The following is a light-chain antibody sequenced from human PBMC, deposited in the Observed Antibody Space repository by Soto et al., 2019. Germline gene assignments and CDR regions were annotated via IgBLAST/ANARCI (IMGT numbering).Light chain of an antibody. CDR3: QQYNNWPPYT. Sequence: ETVMTQSPVTLSVSPGERATLSCRASQSVAINLAWYQQRPGQAPRLLIYGASTRATGIPARFSGSGSGTGFTLTISSLQSEDFAVYYCQQYNNWPPYTFGQGTKLEI. V-gene: IGKV3-15*01. CDR1: QSVAIN. J-gene: IGKJ2*01. CDR2: GAS.